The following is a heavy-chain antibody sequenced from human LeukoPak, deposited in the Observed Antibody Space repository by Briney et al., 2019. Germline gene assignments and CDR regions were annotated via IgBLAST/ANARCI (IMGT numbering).Heavy chain of an antibody. V-gene: IGHV3-23*01. CDR2: ISGSGGST. Sequence: GGSLRLSCAASGFTFSSYAMSWVRQAPGKGLEWVSAISGSGGSTYYADSVKGRFTISSDNSKNTLYLQMNSLRAEDTAVYYCAKPAISSRGWYYDYWGQGTLVTVSS. J-gene: IGHJ4*02. D-gene: IGHD6-19*01. CDR1: GFTFSSYA. CDR3: AKPAISSRGWYYDY.